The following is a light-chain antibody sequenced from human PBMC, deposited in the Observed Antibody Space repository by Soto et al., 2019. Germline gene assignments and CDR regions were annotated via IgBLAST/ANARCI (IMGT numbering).Light chain of an antibody. V-gene: IGKV3D-15*01. Sequence: TLSAATRSVYQEEFVTLSCRAGQSGRSNLAWYQQKPGQAPRLLIYGASTRATGIPARFSGSGSGTEFTLTISRLQSEDFAVYYCQQYGNSPRTFGQGTKVDIK. CDR1: QSGRSN. CDR2: GAS. CDR3: QQYGNSPRT. J-gene: IGKJ1*01.